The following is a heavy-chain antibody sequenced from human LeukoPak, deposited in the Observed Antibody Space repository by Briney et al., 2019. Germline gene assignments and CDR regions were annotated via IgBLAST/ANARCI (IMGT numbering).Heavy chain of an antibody. Sequence: GGSLRLSCAASGFTFSSSVMSWVRQAPGEGLEWVSVISGNSDYTYYADSVKGRFTISRDNSKDTLYLQMNSLRVEDTAVYYCAKNPTGFTNWFDPWGQGTLVTVSS. V-gene: IGHV3-23*01. CDR2: ISGNSDYT. J-gene: IGHJ5*02. CDR3: AKNPTGFTNWFDP. CDR1: GFTFSSSV. D-gene: IGHD1-14*01.